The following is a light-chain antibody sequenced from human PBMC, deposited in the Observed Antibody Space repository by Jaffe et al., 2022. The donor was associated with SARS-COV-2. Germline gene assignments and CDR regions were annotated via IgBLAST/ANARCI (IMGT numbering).Light chain of an antibody. CDR2: DVS. Sequence: QSALTQPASVSGSPGQSITISCTGTSNDVGGYNYVSWYQQYPGKAPKLMIHDVSNRPSGVSNRFSGSKSGNTASLTISGLQAEDEADYYCSSNTREAALVFGGGTKLTVL. V-gene: IGLV2-14*01. J-gene: IGLJ2*01. CDR3: SSNTREAALV. CDR1: SNDVGGYNY.